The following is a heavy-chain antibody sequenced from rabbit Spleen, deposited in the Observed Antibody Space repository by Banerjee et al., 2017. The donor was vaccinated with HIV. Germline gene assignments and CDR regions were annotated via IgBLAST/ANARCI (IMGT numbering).Heavy chain of an antibody. CDR2: TDPVFGIT. D-gene: IGHD4-1*01. CDR3: VREVAAKFNL. V-gene: IGHV1S7*01. Sequence: GLVQPGGSLTLSCKASRFDFSNYYMTWVRQAPGKGLEWIGLTDPVFGITYYASWVNGRFTISSHNAQNTLYLQLNSLTAADTATYFCVREVAAKFNLWGPGPWSPS. J-gene: IGHJ4*01. CDR1: RFDFSNYY.